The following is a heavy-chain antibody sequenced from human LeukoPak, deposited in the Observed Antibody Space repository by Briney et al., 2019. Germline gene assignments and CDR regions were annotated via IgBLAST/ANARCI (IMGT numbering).Heavy chain of an antibody. D-gene: IGHD6-13*01. CDR1: GGSISSGSYY. Sequence: PSETLSLTCTVSGGSISSGSYYWSWIRQPAGKGLEWIGRIYTSGSTNYNPSLKSRVTMSVDTSKNQFSLKLSSVTAADTAVYYCAREDSSSWLSWFDPWGQGTLVTVSS. J-gene: IGHJ5*02. V-gene: IGHV4-61*02. CDR2: IYTSGST. CDR3: AREDSSSWLSWFDP.